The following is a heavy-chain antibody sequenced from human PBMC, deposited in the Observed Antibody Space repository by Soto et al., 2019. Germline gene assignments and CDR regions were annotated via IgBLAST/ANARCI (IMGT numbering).Heavy chain of an antibody. V-gene: IGHV3-48*02. CDR1: GFTFSSYS. CDR2: ISSSSSTI. Sequence: GGSLRLSCAASGFTFSSYSMNWVRQAPGKGLEWVSYISSSSSTIYYADSVKGRFTISRDNAKNSLYLQMNSLRDEDTAEYYCARVFQGFGESLPFDLLGQGTLVTGSS. CDR3: ARVFQGFGESLPFDL. J-gene: IGHJ4*02. D-gene: IGHD3-10*01.